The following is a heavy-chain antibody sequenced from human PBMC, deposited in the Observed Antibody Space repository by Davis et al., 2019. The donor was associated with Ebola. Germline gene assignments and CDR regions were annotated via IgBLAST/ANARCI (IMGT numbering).Heavy chain of an antibody. V-gene: IGHV3-21*01. CDR2: ISSSSSYI. CDR1: GFTFSSYS. J-gene: IGHJ6*04. Sequence: GESLKISCAASGFTFSSYSMNWVRQAPGKGLEWVSSISSSSSYIYYADSVKGRFTISRDNAKNSLYLQMNSLRAEDTAVYYCAKAGGYGGNYPYYYYGMDVWGKGTTVTVSS. D-gene: IGHD4-23*01. CDR3: AKAGGYGGNYPYYYYGMDV.